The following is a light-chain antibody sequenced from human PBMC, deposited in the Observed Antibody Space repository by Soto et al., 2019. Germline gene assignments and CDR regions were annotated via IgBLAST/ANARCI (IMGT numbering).Light chain of an antibody. V-gene: IGLV3-21*04. CDR2: YDS. CDR1: NIGSKS. J-gene: IGLJ1*01. CDR3: QVWDSSSDHPGDV. Sequence: SYELTQPPSVSVAPGKTARITCGGNNIGSKSVHWYQQKPGQAPVLVIYYDSDRPSGIPERFSGSNSGNTATLTISRVEAGDEADYYCQVWDSSSDHPGDVFGTGTKRTVL.